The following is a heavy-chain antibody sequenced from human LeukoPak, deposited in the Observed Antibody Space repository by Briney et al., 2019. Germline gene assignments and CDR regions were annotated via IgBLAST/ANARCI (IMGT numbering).Heavy chain of an antibody. Sequence: PSETLSLTCTVSGVSITSGSYYWGWIRQPAGKGLEWIGRIFTSWSTNYNPSLKSRVTISVDKSKNQLSLKLNSVTAADTAVYYCARDGSPYSSGWIDYWGQGTLVTVSS. CDR2: IFTSWST. CDR3: ARDGSPYSSGWIDY. D-gene: IGHD6-19*01. V-gene: IGHV4-61*02. CDR1: GVSITSGSYY. J-gene: IGHJ4*02.